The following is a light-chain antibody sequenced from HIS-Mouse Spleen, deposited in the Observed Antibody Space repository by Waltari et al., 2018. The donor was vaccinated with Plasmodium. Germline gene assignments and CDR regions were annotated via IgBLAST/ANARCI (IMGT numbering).Light chain of an antibody. CDR2: GAA. CDR1: QSVSIN. CDR3: QQYNNWPPYT. V-gene: IGKV3-15*01. Sequence: EIVMTQSPATLSVSPGERATLPCRASQSVSINLAWYQQKPGQAPSLLIYGAATRITGIPTRFSGGRSGTEFTLTISSLQSEDFAVYNCQQYNNWPPYTFGQGTKLEIK. J-gene: IGKJ2*01.